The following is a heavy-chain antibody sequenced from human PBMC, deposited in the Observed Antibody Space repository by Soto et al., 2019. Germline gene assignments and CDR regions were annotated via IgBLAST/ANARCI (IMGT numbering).Heavy chain of an antibody. V-gene: IGHV4-30-4*01. D-gene: IGHD7-27*01. J-gene: IGHJ4*02. CDR2: IYDGGRT. Sequence: QVQPQESGPGLVKPSQTLSLTCTVSGGSISTVDYWWSWIRQSPDMGLEWIGHIYDGGRTYNNPSLESRVTMPVATSRGQLSLTLSSVSAADTAVYYCARGPSGDKVDSWGQGTLVTVSS. CDR3: ARGPSGDKVDS. CDR1: GGSISTVDYW.